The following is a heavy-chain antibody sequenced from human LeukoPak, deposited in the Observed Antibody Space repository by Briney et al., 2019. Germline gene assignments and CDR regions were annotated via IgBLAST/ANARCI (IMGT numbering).Heavy chain of an antibody. CDR3: ARDRDYYDSSGYDDAFDI. J-gene: IGHJ3*02. Sequence: SETLSLTCTVSGGSISSYYWSWIRQPAGKGLEWIGRIYPGGSTNYNPSLKSRVTISVDTSKNQFSLKLSSVTAEDTAVYYCARDRDYYDSSGYDDAFDIWGQGTMVTVSS. CDR2: IYPGGST. V-gene: IGHV4-4*07. CDR1: GGSISSYY. D-gene: IGHD3-22*01.